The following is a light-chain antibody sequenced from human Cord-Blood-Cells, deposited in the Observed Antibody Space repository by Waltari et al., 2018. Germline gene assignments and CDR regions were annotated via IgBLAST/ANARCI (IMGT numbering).Light chain of an antibody. J-gene: IGLJ1*01. Sequence: QSALTQPASVSGSPGQSITISCTGTSSDVVCYNYVSWYQQHPGKAPKLMIYDVSKRPSGVSNRFSGSKSGNTASLTISRLHAEDVAHYYCSSYTSSSTLIFGTGTKVTVL. V-gene: IGLV2-14*01. CDR2: DVS. CDR1: SSDVVCYNY. CDR3: SSYTSSSTLI.